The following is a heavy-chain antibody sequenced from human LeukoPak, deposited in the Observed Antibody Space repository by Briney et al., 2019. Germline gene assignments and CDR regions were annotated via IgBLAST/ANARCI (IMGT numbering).Heavy chain of an antibody. J-gene: IGHJ4*02. V-gene: IGHV3-64*01. CDR3: ARATTVTTSPFDY. Sequence: PGGSLRLSCAASGLTFSSYAMHWVRQAPGKGLEYVSAISSNGGSTYYANSVKGRFTISRDNSKNTLYLQMGSLRAEDMAVYYCARATTVTTSPFDYWGQGTLVTVSS. CDR2: ISSNGGST. CDR1: GLTFSSYA. D-gene: IGHD4-17*01.